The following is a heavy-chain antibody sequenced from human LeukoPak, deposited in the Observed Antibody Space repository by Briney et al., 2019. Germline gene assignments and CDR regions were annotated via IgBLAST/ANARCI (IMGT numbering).Heavy chain of an antibody. CDR3: ARGSEGGYPDAFDI. J-gene: IGHJ3*02. CDR2: IYYSGST. Sequence: PSQTLSLTCTVSGGSISSGDYYWSWIRQPPGKGLEWIGYIYYSGSTNYNPSLKSRVTISVDTSKNQFSLKLSSVTAADTAVYYCARGSEGGYPDAFDIWGQGTMVTVSS. V-gene: IGHV4-61*08. D-gene: IGHD5-18*01. CDR1: GGSISSGDYY.